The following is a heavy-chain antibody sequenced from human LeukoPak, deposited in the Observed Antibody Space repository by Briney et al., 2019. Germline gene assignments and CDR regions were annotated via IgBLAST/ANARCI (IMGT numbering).Heavy chain of an antibody. D-gene: IGHD6-13*01. J-gene: IGHJ6*03. CDR2: MNPNSGNT. Sequence: VASVKVSRKASRYTLTSYDINWVRQATRQGLEWMGWMNPNSGNTGYAQKFQGRVTMTRNTSISTAYMELSSLRSEDTAVYSCARGRGSTSSWYDYYYYYYMDVWGKGTTVTVSS. CDR1: RYTLTSYD. CDR3: ARGRGSTSSWYDYYYYYYMDV. V-gene: IGHV1-8*01.